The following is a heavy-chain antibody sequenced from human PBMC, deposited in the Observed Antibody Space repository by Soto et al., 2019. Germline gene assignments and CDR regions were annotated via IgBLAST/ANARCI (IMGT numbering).Heavy chain of an antibody. Sequence: GGSLRLSCAASGFTFSNAWMNWVRQAPGKGLEWVGRIKSKTDGGTTDYAAPVKGRFTISRDDSKNTLYLQMNSLKTEDTAVYYCTTDGSYYYDSSGYYLNYYGMDVWGQGTTVTVSS. J-gene: IGHJ6*02. CDR2: IKSKTDGGTT. D-gene: IGHD3-22*01. CDR3: TTDGSYYYDSSGYYLNYYGMDV. CDR1: GFTFSNAW. V-gene: IGHV3-15*07.